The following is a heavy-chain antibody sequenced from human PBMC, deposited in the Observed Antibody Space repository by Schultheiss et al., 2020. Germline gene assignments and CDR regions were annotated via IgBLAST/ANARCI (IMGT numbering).Heavy chain of an antibody. D-gene: IGHD2-15*01. Sequence: GGSLRLSCAASGFTFSSYGMHWVRQAPGKGLEWVSVIYSGGSTYYADSVKGRFTISRDNSTNTLHLQMTSLRADDTAVYYCAKVLLNYYFDYWGQGTLVTVSS. J-gene: IGHJ4*02. V-gene: IGHV3-NL1*01. CDR1: GFTFSSYG. CDR2: IYSGGST. CDR3: AKVLLNYYFDY.